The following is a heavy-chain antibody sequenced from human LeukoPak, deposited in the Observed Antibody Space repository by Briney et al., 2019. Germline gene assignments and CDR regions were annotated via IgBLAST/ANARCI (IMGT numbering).Heavy chain of an antibody. J-gene: IGHJ6*03. D-gene: IGHD2-21*02. CDR2: ISYDGSNK. CDR1: GFTFSSYG. CDR3: AKDRWGGMVVTALYMDV. Sequence: PGRSLRLSCAASGFTFSSYGMHWVRQAPGKGLEWVAVISYDGSNKYYADSVKGRFTISRDNSKNTLYLQMNSLRAEDTAVYYCAKDRWGGMVVTALYMDVWGKGTTVTISS. V-gene: IGHV3-30*18.